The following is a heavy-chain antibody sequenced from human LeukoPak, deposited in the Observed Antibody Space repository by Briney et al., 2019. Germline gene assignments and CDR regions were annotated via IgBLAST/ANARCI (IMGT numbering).Heavy chain of an antibody. CDR2: ISYDGSSK. CDR1: GFTFSSYA. CDR3: ARDGYNKYGMDV. V-gene: IGHV3-30-3*01. J-gene: IGHJ6*02. Sequence: GGSLRLSCAASGFTFSSYAMHWVRQAPGKGLEWVAVISYDGSSKYYADSVKGRFTISRDNSKNTLYLQMNSLRAEDTAVYYCARDGYNKYGMDVWGQGTTVTVSS.